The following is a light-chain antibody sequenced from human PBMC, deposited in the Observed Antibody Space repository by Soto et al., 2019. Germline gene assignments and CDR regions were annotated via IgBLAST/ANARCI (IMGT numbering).Light chain of an antibody. Sequence: EIVVTQSPATLSVSPGERATLSCMASQSVSSDLAWYQQKPGQAPRLLIYDASSRAAGIPDRFSGGGSGTDFTVTISRLAPEDFALYYCQQFSSYPLTFGGGTKVDIK. CDR2: DAS. CDR3: QQFSSYPLT. J-gene: IGKJ4*01. V-gene: IGKV3-20*01. CDR1: QSVSSD.